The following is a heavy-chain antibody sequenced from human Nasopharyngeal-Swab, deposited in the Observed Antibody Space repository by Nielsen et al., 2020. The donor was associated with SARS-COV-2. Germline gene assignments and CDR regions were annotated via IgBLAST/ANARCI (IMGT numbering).Heavy chain of an antibody. CDR3: FQTDPAFDI. V-gene: IGHV3-21*01. J-gene: IGHJ3*02. Sequence: GESLKISCAASGFTFSSYSMNWVRQAPGKGLEWVSSISSSSSYIYYADSVKGRFTISRDNTKNSLYLQMNSLRDEDTAVYYCFQTDPAFDIWGQGTMVTVSS. CDR2: ISSSSSYI. CDR1: GFTFSSYS. D-gene: IGHD1-14*01.